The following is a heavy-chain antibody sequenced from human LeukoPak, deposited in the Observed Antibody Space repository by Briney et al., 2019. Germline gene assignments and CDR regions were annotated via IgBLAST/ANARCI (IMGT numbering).Heavy chain of an antibody. CDR1: GGSISSGGYY. Sequence: SETLSLTCTISGGSISSGGYYWSWIRQPPGKGLEWIGYIYHSGSTYYNPSLKSRVTISGDRSKNQFSLKLSSVTAADTAVYYCARMYSRRLDYWGQGTLVTVSS. J-gene: IGHJ4*02. CDR2: IYHSGST. V-gene: IGHV4-30-2*02. CDR3: ARMYSRRLDY. D-gene: IGHD6-13*01.